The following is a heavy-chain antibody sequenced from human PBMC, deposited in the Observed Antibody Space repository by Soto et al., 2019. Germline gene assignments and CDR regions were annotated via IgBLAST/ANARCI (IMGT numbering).Heavy chain of an antibody. J-gene: IGHJ4*02. V-gene: IGHV3-30-3*01. CDR2: ISYDGSNK. D-gene: IGHD3-22*01. CDR3: ARSVYYDSSGSPFDY. CDR1: GFTFSSYA. Sequence: RLSCAASGFTFSSYAMHWVRQAPGKGLEWVAVISYDGSNKYYADSVKGRFTISRDNSKNTLYLQMNSLRAEDTAVYYCARSVYYDSSGSPFDYWGQGTLVTVSS.